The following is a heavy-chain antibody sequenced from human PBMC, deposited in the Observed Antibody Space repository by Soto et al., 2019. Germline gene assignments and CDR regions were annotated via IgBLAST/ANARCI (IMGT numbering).Heavy chain of an antibody. V-gene: IGHV5-51*01. D-gene: IGHD2-2*01. CDR1: EYSFFGHW. J-gene: IGHJ4*02. CDR3: GVQQKLPWVNY. Sequence: EPLKSSCQFFEYSFFGHWIGWLRHVPGKGLEWMGISYPDDSDTRYMPSFEGRFTISADKSINTAYLQWSSLKASDTAMYYWGVQQKLPWVNYWGQGTLVTVSS. CDR2: SYPDDSDT.